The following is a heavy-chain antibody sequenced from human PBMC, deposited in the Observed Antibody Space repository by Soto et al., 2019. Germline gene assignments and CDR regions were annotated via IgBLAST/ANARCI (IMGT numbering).Heavy chain of an antibody. Sequence: GGSLRLSCAASGFTFSSYWMHWVRQAPGKGLVWVSRINSDGSSTSYADSVKGRFTISRDNAKNTLYLQMNSLRAEDTAVYYCGSDRSKSTRGIVYLGQGALDAVSS. CDR1: GFTFSSYW. CDR3: GSDRSKSTRGIVY. D-gene: IGHD2-2*01. CDR2: INSDGSST. V-gene: IGHV3-74*01. J-gene: IGHJ4*02.